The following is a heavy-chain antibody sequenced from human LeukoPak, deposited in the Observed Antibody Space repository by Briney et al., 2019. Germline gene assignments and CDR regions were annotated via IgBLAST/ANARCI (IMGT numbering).Heavy chain of an antibody. CDR1: GDSVSSNSAA. J-gene: IGHJ3*02. CDR3: ARDLPLLDYYDSSGPAQGGAFDI. V-gene: IGHV6-1*01. D-gene: IGHD3-22*01. Sequence: SQTLSLTCAISGDSVSSNSAAWNWIRQSPSRGLEWLGRTYYRSKWYNEYAGSVKSRITINPDTSKNQFSLQLNSVTPEDTAVYYCARDLPLLDYYDSSGPAQGGAFDIWGQGTMVTVSS. CDR2: TYYRSKWYN.